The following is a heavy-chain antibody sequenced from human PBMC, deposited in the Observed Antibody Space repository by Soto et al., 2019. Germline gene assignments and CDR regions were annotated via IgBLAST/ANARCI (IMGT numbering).Heavy chain of an antibody. V-gene: IGHV1-8*01. CDR1: GYTFTSYD. CDR2: MNPNSGNT. J-gene: IGHJ6*03. D-gene: IGHD2-2*01. Sequence: QVQLVQSGAEVKKPGASVKVSCKASGYTFTSYDINWVRQATGQGLEWMGWMNPNSGNTGYAQKFQGRVTMTRNTSISTDYMELSSLRSEDTAVYYCPRGPASWYYYYIDVWGKGTTVTVSS. CDR3: PRGPASWYYYYIDV.